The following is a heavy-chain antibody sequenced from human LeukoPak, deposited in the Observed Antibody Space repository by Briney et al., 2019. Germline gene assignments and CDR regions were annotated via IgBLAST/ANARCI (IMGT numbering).Heavy chain of an antibody. Sequence: ASVKVSCEASGYTFTGYYMHWVRQAPGQGLEWMGWINPNSGGTNYAQKFQGRVTMTRDTSISTAYMELSRLRSDDTAVYYCARDGWNYGYYFDYWGQGTLVTVSS. V-gene: IGHV1-2*02. J-gene: IGHJ4*02. CDR1: GYTFTGYY. CDR2: INPNSGGT. CDR3: ARDGWNYGYYFDY. D-gene: IGHD1-7*01.